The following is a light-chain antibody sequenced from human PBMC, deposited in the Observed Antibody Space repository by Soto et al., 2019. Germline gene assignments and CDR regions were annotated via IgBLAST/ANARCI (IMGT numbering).Light chain of an antibody. CDR3: QQYGRSPTT. CDR1: QNIRSS. V-gene: IGKV3-20*01. CDR2: GAS. Sequence: EVVMTQSPASLSASPGERVTLSCRASQNIRSSLAWYQQRPGQAPRLLIYGASNRATGIPDRFSGSGSGTDFTLTISRLEPEDFAVYYCQQYGRSPTTFGQGTKGDIK. J-gene: IGKJ1*01.